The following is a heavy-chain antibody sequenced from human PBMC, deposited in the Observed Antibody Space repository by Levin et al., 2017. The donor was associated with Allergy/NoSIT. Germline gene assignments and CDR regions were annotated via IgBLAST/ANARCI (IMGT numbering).Heavy chain of an antibody. Sequence: GGSLRLSCAASGFTFSSYGMHWVRQAPGKGLEWVAVISYDGSNKYYADSVKGRFTISRDNSKNTLYLQMNSLRAEDTAVYYCAKEGEDTAMAYYYYYGMDVWGQGTTVSVSS. CDR3: AKEGEDTAMAYYYYYGMDV. CDR1: GFTFSSYG. CDR2: ISYDGSNK. V-gene: IGHV3-30*18. D-gene: IGHD5-18*01. J-gene: IGHJ6*02.